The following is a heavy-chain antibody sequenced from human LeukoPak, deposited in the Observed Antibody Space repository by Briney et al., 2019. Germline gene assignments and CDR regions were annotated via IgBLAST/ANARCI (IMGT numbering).Heavy chain of an antibody. D-gene: IGHD1-26*01. CDR3: ASPVGATTGFDY. CDR2: IYHSGST. V-gene: IGHV4-38-2*01. Sequence: SETLSLTCAVSGYSISSGYYWGWIRQPPGKGLEWIGSIYHSGSTYYNPSLKSRVTISVDTSTNQFSLKLSSVTAADTAVYYCASPVGATTGFDYWGQGTLVTVSS. CDR1: GYSISSGYY. J-gene: IGHJ4*02.